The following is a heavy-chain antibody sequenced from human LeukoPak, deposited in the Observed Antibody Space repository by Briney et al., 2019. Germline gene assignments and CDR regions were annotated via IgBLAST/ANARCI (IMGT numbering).Heavy chain of an antibody. CDR1: GYTFTIYG. V-gene: IGHV1-18*04. CDR2: ISDYNGNK. CDR3: ARGGGGHCSSTSCPTPDY. Sequence: ASVTVSFKASGYTFTIYGISWVGQARGQGGEGMGWISDYNGNKNYTQKLQGRVTMTTHTSTSTAYMELRSLRSDDTAVYYCARGGGGHCSSTSCPTPDYWGQGTLVTVSS. D-gene: IGHD2-2*01. J-gene: IGHJ4*02.